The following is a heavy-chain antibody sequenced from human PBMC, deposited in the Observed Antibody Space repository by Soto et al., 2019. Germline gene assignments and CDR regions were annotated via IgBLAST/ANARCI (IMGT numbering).Heavy chain of an antibody. J-gene: IGHJ4*02. Sequence: EVQLLESGGGLVQPGGSLRLSCAASGFTFSSYAMSWVRQAPGKGLEWVSAISGSGGSTYYADSVKGRFTISRDNSKNTLYLQMNSLRAEDTAVYYCAKSRRWEPIMITFGGVIVHRTYDYWGQGTLVTVSS. V-gene: IGHV3-23*01. CDR2: ISGSGGST. CDR1: GFTFSSYA. CDR3: AKSRRWEPIMITFGGVIVHRTYDY. D-gene: IGHD3-16*02.